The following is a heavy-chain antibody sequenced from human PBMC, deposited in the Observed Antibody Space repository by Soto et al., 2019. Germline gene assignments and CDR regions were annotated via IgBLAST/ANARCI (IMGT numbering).Heavy chain of an antibody. J-gene: IGHJ6*02. CDR3: ASSPSLGGGYYYSGMDV. Sequence: GESLKICCKGAGYSFTSYWIGWVRQMPGKGLEWMGIICPGDSDTRYSPSFQGQVTISADKSISTAYLQWSSLKASDTAMYYCASSPSLGGGYYYSGMDVWGQGTTVTVSS. CDR2: ICPGDSDT. V-gene: IGHV5-51*01. CDR1: GYSFTSYW. D-gene: IGHD2-15*01.